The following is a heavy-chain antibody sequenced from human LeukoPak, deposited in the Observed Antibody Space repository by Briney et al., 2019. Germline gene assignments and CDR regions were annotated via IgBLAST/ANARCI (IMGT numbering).Heavy chain of an antibody. J-gene: IGHJ4*02. V-gene: IGHV3-23*01. CDR2: ISDSGGSV. Sequence: PGGSLRLSCAASGFTFSSYATSWARQAPGKGLEWVSGISDSGGSVYYADSVKGRLTISRDNSKNTVYLQMSGLRAEDTAVYYCVRTIDYYGAGSTRGYFAHWGQGTLVTVSS. CDR3: VRTIDYYGAGSTRGYFAH. D-gene: IGHD3-10*01. CDR1: GFTFSSYA.